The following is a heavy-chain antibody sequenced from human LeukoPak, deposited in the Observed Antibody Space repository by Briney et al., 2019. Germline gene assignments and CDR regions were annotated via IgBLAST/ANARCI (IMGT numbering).Heavy chain of an antibody. CDR3: ARRRIAVAGNWFDP. V-gene: IGHV4-4*09. Sequence: SETLSLTCTVSGGSISSYYWSWIQQPPGKGLEWIGYIYTSGSTNYNPSLKSRVTISVDTSKNQFSLKLSSVTAADTAVYYCARRRIAVAGNWFDPWGQGTLVTVSS. CDR2: IYTSGST. J-gene: IGHJ5*02. D-gene: IGHD6-19*01. CDR1: GGSISSYY.